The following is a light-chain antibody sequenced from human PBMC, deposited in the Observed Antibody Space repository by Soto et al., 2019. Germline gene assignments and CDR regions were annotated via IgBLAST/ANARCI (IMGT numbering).Light chain of an antibody. J-gene: IGLJ3*02. CDR3: TAWDGSLSVWV. Sequence: QSVLTQPPSGSGTPGQRVTISCSGSSSNIGRNYVYWYQQLPGTAPKLLIYRNNQRPSGVPDRFSGSKSGTSASLAISGLRSEDEADYYCTAWDGSLSVWVFGGGTKLTVL. V-gene: IGLV1-47*01. CDR2: RNN. CDR1: SSNIGRNY.